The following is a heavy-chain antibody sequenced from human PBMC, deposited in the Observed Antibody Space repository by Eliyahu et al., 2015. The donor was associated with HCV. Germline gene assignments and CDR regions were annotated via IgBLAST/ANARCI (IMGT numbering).Heavy chain of an antibody. D-gene: IGHD3-10*01. V-gene: IGHV3-15*01. CDR2: IKSKTDGGTT. J-gene: IGHJ6*03. CDR1: XFXFXXAW. CDR3: TTGAPGGFDYYLDV. Sequence: EVQLVESGGGLVKPGESLXLSXAAXXFXFXXAWMSWVRQAPGKGLEWIGRIKSKTDGGTTDYAAPVKGRFTISRDDSKSTLYLQMNSLKTEDTAVYYCTTGAPGGFDYYLDVWGQGTTVTVSS.